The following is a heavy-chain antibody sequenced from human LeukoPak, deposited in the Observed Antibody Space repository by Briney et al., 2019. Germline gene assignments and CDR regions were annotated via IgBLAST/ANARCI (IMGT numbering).Heavy chain of an antibody. CDR3: ARSRDILTGYHFDY. V-gene: IGHV4-59*01. CDR2: IYYSGST. CDR1: GGSISNKY. Sequence: SETLSLTCTVSGGSISNKYWSWIRQPPGKGLEWIGYIYYSGSTKYNPSLKSRVTISVDTSKNQFSLKLSSVTAADTAVYYCARSRDILTGYHFDYWGQGTLVTVSS. D-gene: IGHD3-9*01. J-gene: IGHJ4*02.